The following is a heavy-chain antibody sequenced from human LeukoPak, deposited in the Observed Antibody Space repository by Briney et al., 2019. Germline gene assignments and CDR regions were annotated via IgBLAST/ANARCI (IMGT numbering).Heavy chain of an antibody. CDR1: GFTFSNYG. J-gene: IGHJ6*03. Sequence: GGSLRLSCAASGFTFSNYGMHWVRQAPGKGPEWVAFIRFDDTSKFYADSVKGRFTIFRDNSKNMLSLQMNSLRVEDTAVYYCAKDLKVGATYYYYMDVWGKGTTVSVSS. D-gene: IGHD1-26*01. CDR3: AKDLKVGATYYYYMDV. CDR2: IRFDDTSK. V-gene: IGHV3-30*02.